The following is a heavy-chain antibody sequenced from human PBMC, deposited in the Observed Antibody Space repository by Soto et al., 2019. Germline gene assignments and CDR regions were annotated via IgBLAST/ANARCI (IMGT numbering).Heavy chain of an antibody. CDR1: GFTFSDYA. D-gene: IGHD6-19*01. J-gene: IGHJ4*02. Sequence: VQLVESGGGVVQPGRSLRLSCAASGFTFSDYAMHWVRQAPGKGLEWVAVVSHDGRNTHYADSVKGRFTISRDSSKNTVSLEMTSLRAEHTAVYYCAKGGRQWLLTSDFNYWGQGALVTVSS. V-gene: IGHV3-30*18. CDR3: AKGGRQWLLTSDFNY. CDR2: VSHDGRNT.